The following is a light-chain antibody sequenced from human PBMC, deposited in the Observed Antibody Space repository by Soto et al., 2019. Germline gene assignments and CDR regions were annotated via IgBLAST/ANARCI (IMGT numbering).Light chain of an antibody. CDR3: QQRSNWPLN. CDR2: DAS. J-gene: IGKJ4*01. Sequence: ETVLTHSPATLSLSPGERATLSCRASQSVSSYLAWYQQKPGQAPRLLIYDASNRATGIPARFSGSGSGTDFTLTISSLEPADFAVYYCQQRSNWPLNFGGGTKVDI. CDR1: QSVSSY. V-gene: IGKV3-11*01.